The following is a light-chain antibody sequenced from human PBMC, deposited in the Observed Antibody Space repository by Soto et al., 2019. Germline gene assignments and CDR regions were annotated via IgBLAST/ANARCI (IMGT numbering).Light chain of an antibody. CDR3: AAWDDSLNGAV. CDR2: SNN. J-gene: IGLJ2*01. CDR1: SSNIGSNT. Sequence: QSVLTQPPSASGTPGQRVTISCSGSSSNIGSNTVNWYQQLPGTAPKLLIYSNNQRPSGVPDRFSGSKSGPSASLAISGLQSEDEADYYCAAWDDSLNGAVFGGGTKVTVL. V-gene: IGLV1-44*01.